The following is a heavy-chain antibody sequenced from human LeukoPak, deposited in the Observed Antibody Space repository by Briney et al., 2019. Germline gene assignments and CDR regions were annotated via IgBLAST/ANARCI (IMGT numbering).Heavy chain of an antibody. CDR1: GFTFSNAW. CDR3: TTIPLDTAMVNY. V-gene: IGHV3-15*01. D-gene: IGHD5-18*01. CDR2: IKSKTDGGTT. Sequence: GGSLRLSCVASGFTFSNAWMNWVRQAPGEGPEWVGRIKSKTDGGTTDYAAPVKGRFTISRDDSKNTLYLQMNSLKTEDTAVYYCTTIPLDTAMVNYWGQGTLVTVS. J-gene: IGHJ4*02.